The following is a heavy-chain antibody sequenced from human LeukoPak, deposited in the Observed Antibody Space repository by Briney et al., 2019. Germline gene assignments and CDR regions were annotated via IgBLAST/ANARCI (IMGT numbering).Heavy chain of an antibody. Sequence: PSETLSLTCTVSGGSISSSSYYWGWIRQPPGKGLEWIGSIYYSGSTYYNPSLKSRVTISVDTSKNQFSPKLSSVTAADTAVYYCARLHTATYRFDPWGQGTLVTVSS. CDR1: GGSISSSSYY. D-gene: IGHD4-17*01. J-gene: IGHJ5*02. V-gene: IGHV4-39*01. CDR3: ARLHTATYRFDP. CDR2: IYYSGST.